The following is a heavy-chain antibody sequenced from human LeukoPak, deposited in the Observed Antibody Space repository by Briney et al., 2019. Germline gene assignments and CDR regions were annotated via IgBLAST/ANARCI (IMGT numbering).Heavy chain of an antibody. D-gene: IGHD3-10*01. CDR1: GGSISSSSDY. Sequence: SETLSLTCTVSGGSISSSSDYWGWVRQPPGKGLEWIGSVYYGGTTSYNPSLKSRVTISVDTSKYQFSLELSSVTAADTAVYYCAKYRFGTMLDYWGQGTLVTVSS. V-gene: IGHV4-39*01. J-gene: IGHJ4*02. CDR2: VYYGGTT. CDR3: AKYRFGTMLDY.